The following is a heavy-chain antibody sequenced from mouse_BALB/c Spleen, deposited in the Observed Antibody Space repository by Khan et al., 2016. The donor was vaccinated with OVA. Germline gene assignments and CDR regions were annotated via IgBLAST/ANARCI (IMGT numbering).Heavy chain of an antibody. D-gene: IGHD1-1*01. CDR3: SRGAYYYGTPFDY. CDR1: GFTFSYYR. CDR2: ITVKSDNSGA. J-gene: IGHJ2*01. V-gene: IGHV13-2*02. Sequence: VQLVETGGGLVRPGNSLKLSCVTSGFTFSYYRMHWLRQFPGKRLEWIAVITVKSDNSGANYAESVKGSFTISRDDSKSSVYLQMNRLREEDTATLSVSRGAYYYGTPFDYWGQGTTLTVSS.